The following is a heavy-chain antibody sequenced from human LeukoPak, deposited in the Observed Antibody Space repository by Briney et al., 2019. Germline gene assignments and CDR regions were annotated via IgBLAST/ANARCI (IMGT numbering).Heavy chain of an antibody. CDR2: MNPNSGNT. J-gene: IGHJ4*02. CDR1: GYTFTSYD. CDR3: ARAVQLERRRLYYFDY. V-gene: IGHV1-8*01. D-gene: IGHD1-1*01. Sequence: ASVKLSCKASGYTFTSYDINWVRQATGPGLEWMGWMNPNSGNTGYAQKFQGRVTMTRNTSISTAYMELSSLRSEDTALYSCARAVQLERRRLYYFDYWGQGTLVTVSS.